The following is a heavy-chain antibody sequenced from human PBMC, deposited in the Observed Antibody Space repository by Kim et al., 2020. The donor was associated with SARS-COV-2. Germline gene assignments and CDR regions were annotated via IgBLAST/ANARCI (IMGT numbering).Heavy chain of an antibody. D-gene: IGHD3-3*01. CDR3: ARGESGYYSSWFDP. V-gene: IGHV1-69*01. J-gene: IGHJ5*02. Sequence: AQKFQGGVTITADESTSTAYMELSSLRSEDTAVYYCARGESGYYSSWFDPWGQGTLVTVSS.